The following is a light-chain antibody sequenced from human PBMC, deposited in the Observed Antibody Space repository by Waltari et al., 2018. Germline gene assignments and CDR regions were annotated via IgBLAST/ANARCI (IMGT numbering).Light chain of an antibody. Sequence: PLSLPVTPGEPVSISCRSSQSLLHSDGYTHLHWYLQKPGQSPQLLIYLDSNRASGVPDRFSGSGSGTDFTLKISRVEAEDAGIYYCMQTLQTPYSFGQGTKVEIK. V-gene: IGKV2-28*01. CDR1: QSLLHSDGYTH. CDR2: LDS. CDR3: MQTLQTPYS. J-gene: IGKJ2*03.